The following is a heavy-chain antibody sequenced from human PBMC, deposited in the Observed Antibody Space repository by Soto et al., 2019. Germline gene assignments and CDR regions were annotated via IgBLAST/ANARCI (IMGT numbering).Heavy chain of an antibody. Sequence: PSETLSLTCAVYGGSFSGYYWSWIRPPPGKGLEWIGEINHSGSTNYNPSLKSRVTISVDTSKNQFSLKLSSVTAADTAVYYCARTEHIPDRYFDYWGQGTLVTVSS. V-gene: IGHV4-34*01. CDR1: GGSFSGYY. CDR2: INHSGST. J-gene: IGHJ4*02. CDR3: ARTEHIPDRYFDY. D-gene: IGHD2-21*01.